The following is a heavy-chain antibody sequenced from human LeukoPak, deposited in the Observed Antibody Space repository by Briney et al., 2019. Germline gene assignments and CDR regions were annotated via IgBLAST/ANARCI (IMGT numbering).Heavy chain of an antibody. CDR2: FDPEDSET. D-gene: IGHD4-17*01. J-gene: IGHJ4*02. Sequence: GASVKVSCKVSGYTLTELSMHWVRQAPCKGLEWMGGFDPEDSETIYAQKLQGRVTMTEDTSTEPAYMELSSLRSEDTAVYYCATAPYGDYRNYYFDYWGQGTLVTVSS. V-gene: IGHV1-24*01. CDR3: ATAPYGDYRNYYFDY. CDR1: GYTLTELS.